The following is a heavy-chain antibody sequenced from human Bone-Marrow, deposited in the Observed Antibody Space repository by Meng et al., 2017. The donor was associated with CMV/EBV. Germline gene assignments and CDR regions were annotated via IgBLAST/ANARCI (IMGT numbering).Heavy chain of an antibody. J-gene: IGHJ4*02. CDR2: ISAYSGDT. CDR3: ARGGGDDGLDF. D-gene: IGHD3-10*01. V-gene: IGHV1-18*01. CDR1: GYTFTTFD. Sequence: ASVKVSCKTSGYTFTTFDINWVRQAPGQGLERMALISAYSGDTKYAQKFQGRVTLTPDTSTRTAYMEIRSLRSDDTAVYFCARGGGDDGLDFWGQGTLVTVSS.